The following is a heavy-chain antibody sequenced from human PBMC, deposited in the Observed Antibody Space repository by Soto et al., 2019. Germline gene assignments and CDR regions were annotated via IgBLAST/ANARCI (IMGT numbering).Heavy chain of an antibody. CDR3: AREVGSGYYYYFDY. CDR1: GGTFSSYA. Sequence: GASVKVSCKASGGTFSSYATSWVRQAPGQGLEWMGGIIPIFGTANYAQKFQGRVTITADKSTSTAYMELSSLRSEDTAVYYCAREVGSGYYYYFDYWGQGTLVTVSS. D-gene: IGHD3-22*01. V-gene: IGHV1-69*06. J-gene: IGHJ4*02. CDR2: IIPIFGTA.